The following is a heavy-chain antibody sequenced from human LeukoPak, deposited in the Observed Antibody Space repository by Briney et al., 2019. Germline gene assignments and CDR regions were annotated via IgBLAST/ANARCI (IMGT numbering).Heavy chain of an antibody. CDR2: MNPNSGNT. CDR1: GYTFTSYD. CDR3: ARGTHDSSGYYHDY. J-gene: IGHJ4*02. Sequence: ASVKVSCKASGYTFTSYDINWVRQATGQGLEWMGWMNPNSGNTGYAQKFQGRVTITRNTSISTAYMELSRLRSEDTAVYYCARGTHDSSGYYHDYWGQGTLVTVSS. D-gene: IGHD3-22*01. V-gene: IGHV1-8*03.